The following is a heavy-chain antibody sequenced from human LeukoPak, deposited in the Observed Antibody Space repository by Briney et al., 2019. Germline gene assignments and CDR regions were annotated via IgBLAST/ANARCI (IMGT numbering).Heavy chain of an antibody. V-gene: IGHV1-69*05. CDR2: IIPIFGTA. D-gene: IGHD3-10*01. CDR3: AMVVKVRGVSVFDP. J-gene: IGHJ5*02. CDR1: GGTFSSYA. Sequence: GASVKVSCKASGGTFSSYAISWVRQAPGQGLEWMGRIIPIFGTANYAQKFQGRVTITTDESTSIAYMELSSLRSEDTAVYYCAMVVKVRGVSVFDPWGQGTLVTVSS.